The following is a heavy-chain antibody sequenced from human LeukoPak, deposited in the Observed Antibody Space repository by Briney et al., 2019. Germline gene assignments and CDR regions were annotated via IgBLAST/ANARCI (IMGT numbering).Heavy chain of an antibody. CDR2: IIPIFGTA. V-gene: IGHV1-69*01. D-gene: IGHD1-26*01. CDR3: ARDEFTAVGARYYYYYMDV. CDR1: GGTFSSYA. J-gene: IGHJ6*03. Sequence: PQASVKVSCKASGGTFSSYAISWVRQAPGQGLEWMGGIIPIFGTANYAQKFQGRVTITADESTSTAYMELSGLRSEDTAVYYCARDEFTAVGARYYYYYMDVWGKGTTVTVSS.